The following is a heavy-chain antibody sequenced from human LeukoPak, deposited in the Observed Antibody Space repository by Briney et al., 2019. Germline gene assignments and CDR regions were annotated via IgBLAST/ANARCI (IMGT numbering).Heavy chain of an antibody. J-gene: IGHJ4*02. CDR1: GGYISSSSYY. V-gene: IGHV4-39*01. Sequence: SETLSLTCTVSGGYISSSSYYWGWTRQPPGNGLEWIGSIYYTGSTYYNPSLKSRVTISVDTSKNQFSLKLSSVTAADTAVYYCARRPGLLYSSSHSGSFPTVSDDYWGQGTLVTVSS. D-gene: IGHD6-13*01. CDR2: IYYTGST. CDR3: ARRPGLLYSSSHSGSFPTVSDDY.